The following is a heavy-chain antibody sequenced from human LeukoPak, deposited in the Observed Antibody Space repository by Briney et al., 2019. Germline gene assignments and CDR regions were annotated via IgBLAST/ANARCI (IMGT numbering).Heavy chain of an antibody. Sequence: ASVKVSCKASGGTFSSYAISWVRQAPGQGLEWMGWISAYNGNTNYAQKLQGRVTMTTDTSTSTAYMELRSLRSDDTAVYYCAWLGYCSSTSCSGAFDIWGQGTMVTVSS. D-gene: IGHD2-2*01. J-gene: IGHJ3*02. CDR3: AWLGYCSSTSCSGAFDI. CDR1: GGTFSSYA. V-gene: IGHV1-18*01. CDR2: ISAYNGNT.